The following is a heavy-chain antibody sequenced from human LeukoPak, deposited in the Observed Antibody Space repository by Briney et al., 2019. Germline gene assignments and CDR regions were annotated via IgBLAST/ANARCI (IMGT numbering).Heavy chain of an antibody. J-gene: IGHJ4*02. CDR2: IYYSGST. Sequence: SETLSLTCTVSGGSISSYYWSWIRQPPGKGLEWIGYIYYSGSTNYNPSLKSRVTISVDTSKNQFSLKLSSVTAADTAVYYCARDIRGAVAGTTFFDYWGQGTLVTVSS. CDR1: GGSISSYY. V-gene: IGHV4-59*12. CDR3: ARDIRGAVAGTTFFDY. D-gene: IGHD6-19*01.